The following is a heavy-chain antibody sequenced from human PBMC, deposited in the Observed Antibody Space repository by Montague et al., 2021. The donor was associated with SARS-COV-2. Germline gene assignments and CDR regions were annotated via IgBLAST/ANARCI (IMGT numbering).Heavy chain of an antibody. V-gene: IGHV4-34*01. J-gene: IGHJ6*03. CDR2: IHHGGST. D-gene: IGHD3-22*01. CDR1: GGSFSTYS. CDR3: ARLGDGVLPSPILVVGPYYSYYYMDV. Sequence: SETLSLTCAVHGGSFSTYSWKWIRQPPGKGLEWIGEIHHGGSTKYNPSLKSRVTISADTSKNQFSLKLTSVAAADTAVYYCARLGDGVLPSPILVVGPYYSYYYMDVWGKGTPVTVSS.